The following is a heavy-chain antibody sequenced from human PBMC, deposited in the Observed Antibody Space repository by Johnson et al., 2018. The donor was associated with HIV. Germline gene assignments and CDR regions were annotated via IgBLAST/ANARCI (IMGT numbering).Heavy chain of an antibody. Sequence: QEQLVESGGGVVQPGRSLRLSCAASGFTFSSYAMHWVRQAPGKGLEWVAVISYDGSNKYYADSVKGRFTISRDNSKNTLYLEMNTLRDEDTAVYYCGRARTSGGTAFDIWGQGTMVTVSS. CDR2: ISYDGSNK. D-gene: IGHD2-15*01. V-gene: IGHV3-30*04. CDR3: GRARTSGGTAFDI. CDR1: GFTFSSYA. J-gene: IGHJ3*02.